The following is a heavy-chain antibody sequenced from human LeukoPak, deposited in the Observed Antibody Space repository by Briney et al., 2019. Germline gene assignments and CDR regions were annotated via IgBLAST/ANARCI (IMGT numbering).Heavy chain of an antibody. CDR1: GFTFSSYA. J-gene: IGHJ4*02. CDR3: ARDSADSSGYQSY. Sequence: GGSLRLSCAASGFTFSSYAMHWVRQAPGKGLEWVAVISYDGSNKYYADSVKGRFTISRDNSKNTLYLQMNSLRAEDTAVYYCARDSADSSGYQSYWGQGTLVTVSS. D-gene: IGHD3-22*01. V-gene: IGHV3-30*01. CDR2: ISYDGSNK.